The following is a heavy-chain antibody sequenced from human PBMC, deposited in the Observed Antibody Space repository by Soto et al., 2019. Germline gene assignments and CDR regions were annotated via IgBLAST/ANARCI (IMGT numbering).Heavy chain of an antibody. J-gene: IGHJ4*02. CDR2: ISGSGGST. Sequence: GGSLRLSCAASGFTFSSYGMSWVRQSPGKGLEWVSSISGSGGSTYYADSVKGRFTISRDNSKNTLYLQMNSLRAEDTAVYYCAKASAPGGTYFPLWFWGQGTLVTVSS. CDR1: GFTFSSYG. CDR3: AKASAPGGTYFPLWF. D-gene: IGHD1-26*01. V-gene: IGHV3-23*01.